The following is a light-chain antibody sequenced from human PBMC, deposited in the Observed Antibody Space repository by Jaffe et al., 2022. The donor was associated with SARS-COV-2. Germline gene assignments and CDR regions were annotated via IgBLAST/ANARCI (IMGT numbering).Light chain of an antibody. V-gene: IGLV8-61*01. CDR1: SGSVSTSYY. J-gene: IGLJ3*02. CDR3: VLYMGRGIWM. Sequence: QTVVTQEPSFSVSPGGTVTLTCGLTSGSVSTSYYPSWYQQTPGQAPRTLIYNTDTRSSGVPDRFSGSILGNKAALTITGAQAGDESDYYCVLYMGRGIWMFGGGTKLTVL. CDR2: NTD.